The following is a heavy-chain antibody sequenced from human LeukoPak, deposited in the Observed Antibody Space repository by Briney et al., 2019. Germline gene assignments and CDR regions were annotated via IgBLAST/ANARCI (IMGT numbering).Heavy chain of an antibody. D-gene: IGHD3-16*02. V-gene: IGHV3-30*03. CDR3: ARGTRLGELSLYTY. Sequence: GGSLSLSCAVSGFTFSSYGMHWVRQAPGKGLEWVALISYDGSNKYYADSVKGRFTISRDNSKNTLYLQMNSLRTEDTAVYYCARGTRLGELSLYTYWGQGTLVTVSS. CDR1: GFTFSSYG. J-gene: IGHJ4*02. CDR2: ISYDGSNK.